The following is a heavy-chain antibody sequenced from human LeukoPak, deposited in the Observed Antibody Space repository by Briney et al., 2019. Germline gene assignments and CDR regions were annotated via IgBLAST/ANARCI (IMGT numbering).Heavy chain of an antibody. CDR3: AEVGNFDWRIDY. Sequence: SETLSLTCTVSGGSISSSSYYWGWIRQPPGKGLEWIGSIYYSGSTYYNPSLKSRVTISVDTSKNQFSLKLGSVTAADTAVYYCAEVGNFDWRIDYWGQGTLVTVSS. J-gene: IGHJ4*02. D-gene: IGHD3-9*01. V-gene: IGHV4-39*07. CDR1: GGSISSSSYY. CDR2: IYYSGST.